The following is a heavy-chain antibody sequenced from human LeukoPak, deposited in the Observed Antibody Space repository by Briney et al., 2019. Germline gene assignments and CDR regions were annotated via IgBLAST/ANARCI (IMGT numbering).Heavy chain of an antibody. CDR1: GYTFTGYY. V-gene: IGHV1-46*01. D-gene: IGHD4-17*01. CDR3: ARGDYDGEVDY. Sequence: ASVKVSCKASGYTFTGYYMHWVRQAPGQGLEWMGIINPSGGSTSYAQKFQGRVTMTRDMSTSTVYMELSSLRSEDTAVYYCARGDYDGEVDYWGQGTLVTVSS. J-gene: IGHJ4*02. CDR2: INPSGGST.